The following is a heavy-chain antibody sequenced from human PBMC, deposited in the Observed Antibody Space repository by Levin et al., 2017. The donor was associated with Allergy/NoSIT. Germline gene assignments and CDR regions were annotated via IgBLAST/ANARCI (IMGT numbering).Heavy chain of an antibody. CDR3: AADTGFVGPTALFLELAY. V-gene: IGHV3-23*01. CDR1: RFTFSSYA. Sequence: GGSLRLSCAASRFTFSSYAMSWVRQAPGKGLEWVSGISTSGGSTYYADSVKGRFTISRDNSKNTLYLQMNSLGAEDTALYYCAADTGFVGPTALFLELAYWGQGTLVTVSS. D-gene: IGHD1-26*01. CDR2: ISTSGGST. J-gene: IGHJ4*02.